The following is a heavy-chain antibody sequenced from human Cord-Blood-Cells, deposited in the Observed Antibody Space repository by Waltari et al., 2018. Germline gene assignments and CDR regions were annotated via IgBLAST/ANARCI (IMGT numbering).Heavy chain of an antibody. Sequence: QVQLQQWGAGLLKPSETLSLTCAVYGGSFSGYYWSWIRQPPGKGLEWIGEINHSGSTNYHPSLKSRVTISVDTSKNQFSLKLSSVTAADTAVYYCAREVSGTLFDYWGQGTLVTVSS. D-gene: IGHD1-7*01. V-gene: IGHV4-34*01. CDR1: GGSFSGYY. CDR2: INHSGST. J-gene: IGHJ4*02. CDR3: AREVSGTLFDY.